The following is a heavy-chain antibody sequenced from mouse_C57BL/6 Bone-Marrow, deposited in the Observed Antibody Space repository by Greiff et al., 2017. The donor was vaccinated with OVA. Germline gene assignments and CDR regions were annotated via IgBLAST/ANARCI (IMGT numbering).Heavy chain of an antibody. CDR2: INPSSGYT. J-gene: IGHJ1*03. CDR3: ARRLWLRRDPFYWYFDV. D-gene: IGHD2-2*01. CDR1: GYTFTSYW. V-gene: IGHV1-7*01. Sequence: QVQLKESGAELAKPGASVKLSCKASGYTFTSYWMHWVKQRPGQGLEWIGYINPSSGYTKYNQKFKDKATLTADKSSSTAYMQLSSLTYEDSAVYYCARRLWLRRDPFYWYFDVGGTGTTVTVYS.